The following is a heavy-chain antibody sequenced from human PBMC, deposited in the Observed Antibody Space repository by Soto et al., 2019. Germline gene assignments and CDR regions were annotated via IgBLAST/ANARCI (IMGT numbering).Heavy chain of an antibody. CDR1: GYSISSGYY. CDR3: ARIEKEVGAPGVVYYYYGMDV. Sequence: ETLSLTCAVSGYSISSGYYWGWIRQPPGKGLEWIGSIYHSGSTYYNPSLKSRVTISVDTSKNQFSLKLSSVTAADTAVYYCARIEKEVGAPGVVYYYYGMDVWGQGTTVTVSS. D-gene: IGHD1-26*01. J-gene: IGHJ6*02. V-gene: IGHV4-38-2*01. CDR2: IYHSGST.